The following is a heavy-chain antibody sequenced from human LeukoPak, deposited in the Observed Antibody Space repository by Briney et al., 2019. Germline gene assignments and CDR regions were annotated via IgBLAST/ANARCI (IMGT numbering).Heavy chain of an antibody. J-gene: IGHJ4*02. V-gene: IGHV1-69*04. Sequence: GASVKVSCKASGGTSRTYAFNWVRQAPGQGLEWMGRVIPSLDVANYAQNLQGRLTISADKFTRTAYMELSSLTSEDTAVYFCANSQQKTGPPFSWGPKVLGQYFFESWGQGTLVTVSS. CDR2: VIPSLDVA. CDR1: GGTSRTYA. D-gene: IGHD2/OR15-2a*01. CDR3: ANSQQKTGPPFSWGPKVLGQYFFES.